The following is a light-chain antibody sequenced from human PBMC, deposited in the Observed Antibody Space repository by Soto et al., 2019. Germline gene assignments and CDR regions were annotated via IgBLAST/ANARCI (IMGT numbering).Light chain of an antibody. CDR1: QSIGDL. CDR3: QQSDTLPST. J-gene: IGKJ5*01. V-gene: IGKV1-5*03. Sequence: DIQMTQSPSTLSASVEDRVTITCRASQSIGDLLAWYQQKPGEAPKVLIYKASYLESGVPSRFSGSGSRTDFTLTITSLQPEDIGTYYCQQSDTLPSTFGQGTRLEIK. CDR2: KAS.